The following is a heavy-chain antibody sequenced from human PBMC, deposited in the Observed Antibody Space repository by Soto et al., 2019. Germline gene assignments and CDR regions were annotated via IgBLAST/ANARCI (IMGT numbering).Heavy chain of an antibody. Sequence: QVHLQESGPGLVKPSETLSLTGTVSGGAISTYYWTWIRQPAGKGLEWIGRIYSSGSTKYNPSLQSRVTMSLDTSNNQFSLRLTSVTAADTAVYYCARGQRFSDWFDPWGQGTLVTVSS. D-gene: IGHD3-3*01. J-gene: IGHJ5*02. CDR2: IYSSGST. CDR3: ARGQRFSDWFDP. V-gene: IGHV4-4*07. CDR1: GGAISTYY.